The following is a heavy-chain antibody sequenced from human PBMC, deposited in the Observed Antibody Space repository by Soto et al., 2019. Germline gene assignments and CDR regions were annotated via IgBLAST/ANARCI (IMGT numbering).Heavy chain of an antibody. CDR3: ATRFGAARTVKPYYYYYGMDV. Sequence: QVQLVQSGAEVKKPGASVKVSCKVSGYTLTELSMHWVRQAPGKGLEWMGGFDPEDGETIYAQKFQGRVTMTEDTSTDTAYMELSSLRSEDTAVYYCATRFGAARTVKPYYYYYGMDVWGQGTTVTVSS. V-gene: IGHV1-24*01. CDR2: FDPEDGET. J-gene: IGHJ6*02. D-gene: IGHD6-6*01. CDR1: GYTLTELS.